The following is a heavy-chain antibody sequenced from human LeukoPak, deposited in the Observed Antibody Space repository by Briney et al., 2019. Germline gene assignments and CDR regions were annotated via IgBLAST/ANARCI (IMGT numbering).Heavy chain of an antibody. CDR1: GGSISSYY. Sequence: SGTLSLTCTVSGGSISSYYWSWIRQPAGKGLEWIGRIYTSGSTNYNPSLKSRVTMSVDTSKSQFSLKLSSVTAADTAVYYCARDRSVRGVITPYFDYWGQGTLVTVSS. V-gene: IGHV4-4*07. D-gene: IGHD3-10*01. CDR3: ARDRSVRGVITPYFDY. J-gene: IGHJ4*02. CDR2: IYTSGST.